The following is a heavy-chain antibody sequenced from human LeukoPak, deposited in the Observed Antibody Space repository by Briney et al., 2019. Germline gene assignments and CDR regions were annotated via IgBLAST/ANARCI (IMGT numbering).Heavy chain of an antibody. D-gene: IGHD1-26*01. CDR2: VYYSGRT. CDR1: GYSMNSHY. V-gene: IGHV4-59*11. CDR3: AREPLYSGTYGYFDF. Sequence: SETLSLTCTVSGYSMNSHYWTWIRQSPGKGLEWIGFVYYSGRTNYNPSLKSRATISVDTSNNPFSMRLYSVTAADTAIYYCAREPLYSGTYGYFDFWGPGILVTVSS. J-gene: IGHJ4*02.